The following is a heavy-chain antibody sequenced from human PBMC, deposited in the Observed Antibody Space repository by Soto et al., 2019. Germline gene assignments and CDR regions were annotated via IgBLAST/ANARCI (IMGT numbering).Heavy chain of an antibody. Sequence: QVQLVESGGGVVQPGRSLRLSCAASGFTFSSYGMHWVRQAPGKGLEWVAVIWYDGSNKYYADSVKGRFTISRDNSKNTLYLQMNSLRAEDTAVYYCARNAPYCTNGVCYFGLLDYWGQGTLVTVSS. CDR2: IWYDGSNK. J-gene: IGHJ4*02. V-gene: IGHV3-33*01. D-gene: IGHD2-8*01. CDR3: ARNAPYCTNGVCYFGLLDY. CDR1: GFTFSSYG.